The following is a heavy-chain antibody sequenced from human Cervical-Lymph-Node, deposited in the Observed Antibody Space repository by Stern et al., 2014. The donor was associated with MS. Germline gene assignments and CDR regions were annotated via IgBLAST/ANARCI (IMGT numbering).Heavy chain of an antibody. Sequence: MQLVQSGAEVKKPGESLRISCKGSGYRFDIYWIGWVRQMPGKGLEWMGIIYNGDSDIKYSPSFQGQVIISADKSSSTAYLQWSSLKASDSAMYYCARLSRTNYYKDYYGMDVWGQGTTVTVSS. J-gene: IGHJ6*02. CDR3: ARLSRTNYYKDYYGMDV. V-gene: IGHV5-51*01. D-gene: IGHD3-10*01. CDR2: IYNGDSDI. CDR1: GYRFDIYW.